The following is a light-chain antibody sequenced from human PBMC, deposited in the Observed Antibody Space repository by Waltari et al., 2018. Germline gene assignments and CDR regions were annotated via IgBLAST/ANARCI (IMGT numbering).Light chain of an antibody. CDR3: QRSYRIPSALT. Sequence: DIQMTQSPSSLSASVGDRVTITCRASQTISNYLNWYQQKPGIAPRLLIYGAFTLQSGVPSRFSGSGSGTDFTLTIASLQPEDFAIYYCQRSYRIPSALTFGGGTRVEIK. J-gene: IGKJ4*01. CDR1: QTISNY. V-gene: IGKV1-39*01. CDR2: GAF.